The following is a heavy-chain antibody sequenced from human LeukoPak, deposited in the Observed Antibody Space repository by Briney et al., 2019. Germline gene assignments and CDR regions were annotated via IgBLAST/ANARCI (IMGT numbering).Heavy chain of an antibody. Sequence: PSETLSLTCTVSGYSISSGYYWGWIRQSPGKGLEWIGSIYRDGSTFYNPSLKSRVTISLDTSKNHFSLKLSSVTAADTAVYYCARGGYSDYRYYFDYWGQATLVTVSS. D-gene: IGHD4-11*01. CDR2: IYRDGST. J-gene: IGHJ4*02. CDR1: GYSISSGYY. V-gene: IGHV4-38-2*02. CDR3: ARGGYSDYRYYFDY.